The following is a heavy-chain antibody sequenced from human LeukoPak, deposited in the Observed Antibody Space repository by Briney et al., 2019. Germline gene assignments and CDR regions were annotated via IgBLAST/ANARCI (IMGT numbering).Heavy chain of an antibody. Sequence: ETLSLTCAVYGGSFSGYYWSWIRQPPGKSLEWIGEINHSGSTNYNPSLKSRVNISVDTSKNQLSLRLSSVTAADTAVYYCARKGGGQLVNTRRWFDPWGQGTLVTVSS. CDR2: INHSGST. CDR3: ARKGGGQLVNTRRWFDP. J-gene: IGHJ5*02. D-gene: IGHD6-13*01. V-gene: IGHV4-34*01. CDR1: GGSFSGYY.